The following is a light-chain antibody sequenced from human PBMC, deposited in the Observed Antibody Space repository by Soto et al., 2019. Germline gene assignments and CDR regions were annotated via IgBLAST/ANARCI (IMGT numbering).Light chain of an antibody. CDR2: EVS. CDR1: SSDIGGSDY. J-gene: IGLJ3*02. V-gene: IGLV2-14*01. CDR3: SSYVTSGTLV. Sequence: HSALTQAASVSGSPGQSITISCTGTSSDIGGSDYVSWYQKHPGKAPKVIIYEVSDRPSGVSDRFSGSKSGNTASLTISGLQAEDEADYYCSSYVTSGTLVFGGGTQLTVL.